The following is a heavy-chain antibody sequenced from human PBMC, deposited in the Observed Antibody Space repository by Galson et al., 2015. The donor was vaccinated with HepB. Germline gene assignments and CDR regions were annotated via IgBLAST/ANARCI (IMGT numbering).Heavy chain of an antibody. V-gene: IGHV3-30*04. CDR2: ISYDGSNK. D-gene: IGHD3-10*01. CDR1: GFTFSSYA. CDR3: ARDGDNITMVRGVIMTFYYYYYGMDV. J-gene: IGHJ6*02. Sequence: SLRLSCAASGFTFSSYAMHWVRQAPGKGLEWVAVISYDGSNKYYADSVKGRFTISRDNSKNTLYLQMNSLRAEDTAVYYCARDGDNITMVRGVIMTFYYYYYGMDVWGQGTTVTVSS.